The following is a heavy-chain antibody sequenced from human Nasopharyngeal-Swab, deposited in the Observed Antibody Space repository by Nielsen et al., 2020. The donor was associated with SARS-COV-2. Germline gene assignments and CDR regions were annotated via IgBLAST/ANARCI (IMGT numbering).Heavy chain of an antibody. Sequence: GSLRLSCAVSGLTVSSTYMYWVRQAPGKGPEWLSTIGTGGEQHYADSAKGRFTISRDNAKNSLYLQMNSLRPEDTAVYYCARGYNFALDYWGQGTLVTVSS. CDR3: ARGYNFALDY. J-gene: IGHJ4*02. D-gene: IGHD1-1*01. CDR1: GLTVSSTY. V-gene: IGHV3-69-1*01. CDR2: IGTGGEQ.